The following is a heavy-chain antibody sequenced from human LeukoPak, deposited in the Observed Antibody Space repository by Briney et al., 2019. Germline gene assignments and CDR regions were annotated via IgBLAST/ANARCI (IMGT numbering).Heavy chain of an antibody. CDR2: IYPGDSDT. D-gene: IGHD2-2*01. V-gene: IGHV5-51*01. CDR1: GYNFTSYW. Sequence: GESLKISCKGSGYNFTSYWIGWVRQMPGKGLEWMGIIYPGDSDTRYSPSFQGQVTISADKSISTAYLQWSSLKASDTAMYYCARLKGYCSSTSCSYYYYYGMDVWGQGTTVTVSS. CDR3: ARLKGYCSSTSCSYYYYYGMDV. J-gene: IGHJ6*02.